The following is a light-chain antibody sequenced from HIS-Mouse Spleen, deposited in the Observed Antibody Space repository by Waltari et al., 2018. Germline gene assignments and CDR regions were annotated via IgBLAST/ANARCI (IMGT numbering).Light chain of an antibody. J-gene: IGLJ2*01. CDR1: SFTKKY. Sequence: SYELPPPPSASVSPGQTARLTCSGDSFTKKYPYLFQQKSGQAPVLVIYEDSKRPSGIPERFSGSSSGTMATLTISGAQVEDEADYYCYSTDSSGNHRVFGGGTKLTVL. CDR2: EDS. CDR3: YSTDSSGNHRV. V-gene: IGLV3-10*01.